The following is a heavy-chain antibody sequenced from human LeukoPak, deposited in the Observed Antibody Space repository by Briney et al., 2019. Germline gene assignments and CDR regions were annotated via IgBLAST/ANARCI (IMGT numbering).Heavy chain of an antibody. CDR1: GGSISSYY. D-gene: IGHD3-22*01. J-gene: IGHJ4*02. CDR3: ARAVDSYYYDSSGSLDY. CDR2: IYYSGST. Sequence: SETLSLTCTVSGGSISSYYWSWIRQPPGKGLEWIGYIYYSGSTDYNPSLKSRVTISVDTSKNQFSLKLSSVTAADTAVYYCARAVDSYYYDSSGSLDYWGQGTLVTVSS. V-gene: IGHV4-59*01.